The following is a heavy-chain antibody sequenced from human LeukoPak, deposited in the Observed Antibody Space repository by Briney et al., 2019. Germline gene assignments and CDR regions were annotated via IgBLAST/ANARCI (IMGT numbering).Heavy chain of an antibody. D-gene: IGHD5-12*01. V-gene: IGHV3-74*01. CDR3: ARGPSGYHNT. CDR2: INSDGSST. CDR1: GFTFSSYW. Sequence: GGSLRLSCAASGFTFSSYWMHWVRQAPGKGLVGVSRINSDGSSTSYADSVKGRFTISRDNSKNTLYLQMNSLRAEDTAVYYCARGPSGYHNTGGQGTLVTVSS. J-gene: IGHJ4*02.